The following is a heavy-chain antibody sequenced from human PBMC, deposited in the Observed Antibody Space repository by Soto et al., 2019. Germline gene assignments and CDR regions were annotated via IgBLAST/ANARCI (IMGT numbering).Heavy chain of an antibody. Sequence: GGSLRLSCAASGFTFNTYAVSWVRQAPGKGLEWVSTVNDGGGRTYYADSVKGRFTISRDNSRNTLYLQMNSLRAEDTAIYYCAKCAGSGWSWEFDDWGPGTLVTVSS. D-gene: IGHD6-19*01. J-gene: IGHJ4*02. CDR2: VNDGGGRT. CDR1: GFTFNTYA. CDR3: AKCAGSGWSWEFDD. V-gene: IGHV3-23*01.